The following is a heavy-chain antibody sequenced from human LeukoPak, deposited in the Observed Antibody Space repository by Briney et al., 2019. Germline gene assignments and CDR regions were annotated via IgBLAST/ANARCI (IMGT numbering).Heavy chain of an antibody. D-gene: IGHD5-18*01. CDR1: GGSISTYY. V-gene: IGHV4-4*07. CDR2: INTSGSA. J-gene: IGHJ4*02. CDR3: ARVGRGGYSYGLVY. Sequence: SETLSLTCTVSGGSISTYYWSWIRQPAGEGLEWIGRINTSGSANYKPSLKSRVTMSVDTSKNQFSLKLSSVTAADTAVYYCARVGRGGYSYGLVYWGQGTLVTVSS.